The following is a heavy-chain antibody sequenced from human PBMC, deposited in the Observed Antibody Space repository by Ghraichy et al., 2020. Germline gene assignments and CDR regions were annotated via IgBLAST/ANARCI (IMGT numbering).Heavy chain of an antibody. D-gene: IGHD6-13*01. CDR1: GGSISSYY. CDR3: AREAGTAQYFDY. CDR2: IYNSGST. V-gene: IGHV4-59*01. J-gene: IGHJ4*02. Sequence: SETLSLTCTVSGGSISSYYWSWIRQPPGKGLEWIGYIYNSGSTNYNPSLKSRVTISVDTSKNQFSLKLSSLTAADTAVYYCAREAGTAQYFDYWGQGTLVTVSS.